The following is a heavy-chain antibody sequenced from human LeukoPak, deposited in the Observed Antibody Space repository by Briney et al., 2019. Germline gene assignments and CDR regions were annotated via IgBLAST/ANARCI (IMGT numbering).Heavy chain of an antibody. Sequence: PSETLSLTCTVSGGSISSYYWSWIRQPAGKGLEWIGRIYTSGCTNYNPSLTSRVTMSVDTSKNQFSLKLSSVTAADTAVYYCARDARLGQLAVDWFDPWGQGTLVTVSS. CDR1: GGSISSYY. D-gene: IGHD6-6*01. CDR3: ARDARLGQLAVDWFDP. J-gene: IGHJ5*02. V-gene: IGHV4-4*07. CDR2: IYTSGCT.